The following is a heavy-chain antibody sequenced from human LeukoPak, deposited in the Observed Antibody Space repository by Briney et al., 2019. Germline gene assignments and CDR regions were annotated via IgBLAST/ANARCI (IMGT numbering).Heavy chain of an antibody. CDR1: GYTFTGYN. CDR3: ARDGNYYGSGSYNNWFDP. CDR2: INPNSGGT. D-gene: IGHD3-10*01. Sequence: GASVKVSCKASGYTFTGYNMHWVRQAPGQGLEWMGWINPNSGGTNYAQKFQGRVTMTRDTSISTAYMELSRLRSDDTAVYYCARDGNYYGSGSYNNWFDPWGQGTLVTVSS. J-gene: IGHJ5*02. V-gene: IGHV1-2*02.